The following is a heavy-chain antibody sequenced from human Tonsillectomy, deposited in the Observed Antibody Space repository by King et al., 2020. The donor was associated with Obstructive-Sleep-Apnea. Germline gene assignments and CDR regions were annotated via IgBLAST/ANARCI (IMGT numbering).Heavy chain of an antibody. CDR1: GFTFDDYA. Sequence: VQLVESGGGLVQPGRSLRLSCAASGFTFDDYAMHWVRQAPGKGLEWVSGISWNSGNICYADSVKGRFTTSRDNAKNSLYLQMSSLRAEDTALYYCAKDYYGSGANAYDIWGQGTMVTVSS. J-gene: IGHJ3*02. D-gene: IGHD3-10*01. V-gene: IGHV3-9*01. CDR3: AKDYYGSGANAYDI. CDR2: ISWNSGNI.